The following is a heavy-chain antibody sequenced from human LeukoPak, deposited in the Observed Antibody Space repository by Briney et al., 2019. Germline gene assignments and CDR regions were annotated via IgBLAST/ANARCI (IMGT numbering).Heavy chain of an antibody. CDR1: GFTFSSYE. CDR2: ISYLNDNI. Sequence: GGSLRLSCVVSGFTFSSYEMNWVRQAPGEGLEWVSHISYLNDNIQYADSVKGRFTISRDNAKNSLYLQMDSLRVEDTGIYYCARAMLRGLLDAFDIWGQGTMVTVSS. J-gene: IGHJ3*02. CDR3: ARAMLRGLLDAFDI. V-gene: IGHV3-48*03. D-gene: IGHD3-10*01.